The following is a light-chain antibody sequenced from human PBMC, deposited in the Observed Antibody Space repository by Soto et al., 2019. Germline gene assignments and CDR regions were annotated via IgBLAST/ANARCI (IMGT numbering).Light chain of an antibody. CDR2: GAS. CDR1: QSVDSSF. CDR3: QQYVSSVT. V-gene: IGKV3-20*01. J-gene: IGKJ1*01. Sequence: EIVLTQSPGSLSLSPGERATLSCRASQSVDSSFFAWYQQKPGHAPRLLIYGASNRATGIPYRFSGSGSGTDFTLTISRLETEDFAVYYGQQYVSSVTFGQGTKVEV.